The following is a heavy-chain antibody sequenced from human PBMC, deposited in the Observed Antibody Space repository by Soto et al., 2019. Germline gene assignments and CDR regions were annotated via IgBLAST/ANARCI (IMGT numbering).Heavy chain of an antibody. CDR1: GYTFTGYY. CDR2: INPSGGST. J-gene: IGHJ6*02. CDR3: ARGGSGYEPFYYYYGMDV. V-gene: IGHV1-46*01. D-gene: IGHD5-12*01. Sequence: ASVKVSCKASGYTFTGYYMHWVRQAPGQGLEWMGIINPSGGSTSYAQKFQGRVTMTRDTSTSTVYMELSSLRSEDTAVYYCARGGSGYEPFYYYYGMDVWGQGTTVTVSS.